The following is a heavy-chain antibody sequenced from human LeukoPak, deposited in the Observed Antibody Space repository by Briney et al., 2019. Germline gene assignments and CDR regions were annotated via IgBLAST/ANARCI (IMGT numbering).Heavy chain of an antibody. D-gene: IGHD3-22*01. Sequence: GGSLRLSCAASGFTFSSYAMSWVRQAPGKGLEWVSAISGSGGSTYYADSVKGRFTISRDNSKNTLYLQMNSLRAEDTAVYYCAKADYYDSSGLSNAFDIWGQGTMVTVSS. CDR1: GFTFSSYA. V-gene: IGHV3-23*01. CDR2: ISGSGGST. CDR3: AKADYYDSSGLSNAFDI. J-gene: IGHJ3*02.